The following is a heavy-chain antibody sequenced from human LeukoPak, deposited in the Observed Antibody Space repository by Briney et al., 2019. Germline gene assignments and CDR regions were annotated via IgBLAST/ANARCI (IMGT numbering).Heavy chain of an antibody. V-gene: IGHV1-18*01. CDR1: GYSFINYG. CDR3: VRDTSYDFWSDPTELFDV. D-gene: IGHD3-3*01. J-gene: IGHJ6*04. Sequence: ASVKVSCKASGYSFINYGMTWVRQAPGQGLEWMGWISAHNGNRNYAQKIQGRVTMTTDTSTSAVYMELRSLSSDDTAVYYCVRDTSYDFWSDPTELFDVWGKGTTVTVSS. CDR2: ISAHNGNR.